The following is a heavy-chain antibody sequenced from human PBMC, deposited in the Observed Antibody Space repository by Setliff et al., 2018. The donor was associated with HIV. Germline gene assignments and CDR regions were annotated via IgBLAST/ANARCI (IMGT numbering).Heavy chain of an antibody. Sequence: SETLSLTCTVSGGSASNSRYYWAWIRQPPGKGLEYIGSIYYNEKTYYSPSLKGRVTISVDTSKNQFSLNLTSVTAADTAVYYCARVGWDYYDSSGVGEFDYWGQGTLVTVSS. CDR3: ARVGWDYYDSSGVGEFDY. CDR2: IYYNEKT. V-gene: IGHV4-39*01. CDR1: GGSASNSRYY. J-gene: IGHJ4*02. D-gene: IGHD3-22*01.